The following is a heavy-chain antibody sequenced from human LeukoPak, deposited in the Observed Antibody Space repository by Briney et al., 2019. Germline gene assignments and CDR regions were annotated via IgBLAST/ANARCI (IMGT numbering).Heavy chain of an antibody. CDR3: ARDLPVVDTAMSLFDY. D-gene: IGHD5-18*01. Sequence: PGGSLRLSCAASGFTFSSYAMHWVRQAPGKGLEWVAVISYDGSNKYYADSVKGRFTISRDNSKNTLYLQMNSLRAEDTAVYYCARDLPVVDTAMSLFDYWGQGTLVTVSS. J-gene: IGHJ4*02. V-gene: IGHV3-30-3*01. CDR2: ISYDGSNK. CDR1: GFTFSSYA.